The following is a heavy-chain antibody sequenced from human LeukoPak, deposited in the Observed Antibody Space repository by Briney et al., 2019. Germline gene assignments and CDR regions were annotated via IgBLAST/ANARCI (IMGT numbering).Heavy chain of an antibody. D-gene: IGHD3-9*01. Sequence: SETLSLTCTVSGGSISSGSYYWSWLRQPAGKGLEWIGRIYTSGSTNYNPSLKSRVTISVDTSKNQFSLKLSSVTAADTAVYYCARAFLRYFDWLEDAFDIWGQGTMVTVSS. CDR1: GGSISSGSYY. CDR3: ARAFLRYFDWLEDAFDI. J-gene: IGHJ3*02. CDR2: IYTSGST. V-gene: IGHV4-61*02.